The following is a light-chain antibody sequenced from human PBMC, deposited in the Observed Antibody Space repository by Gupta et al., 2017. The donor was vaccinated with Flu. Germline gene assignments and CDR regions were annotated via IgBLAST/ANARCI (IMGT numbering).Light chain of an antibody. CDR2: KDT. Sequence: GQAPVLVIYKDTERPSGIPERVSGSSSGTVATLTINGVQAEDEADYYCHSSDGSGTSWVFGGGTKLTVL. J-gene: IGLJ3*02. V-gene: IGLV3-25*01. CDR3: HSSDGSGTSWV.